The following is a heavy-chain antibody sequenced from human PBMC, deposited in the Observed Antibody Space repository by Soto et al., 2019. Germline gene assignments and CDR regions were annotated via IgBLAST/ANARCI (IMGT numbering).Heavy chain of an antibody. CDR2: ISWNSGSI. CDR3: AKDLETGSYYSHMDV. CDR1: GFTFDDYA. Sequence: GGSLRLSCAASGFTFDDYAMHWVRQAPGKGLEWVSGISWNSGSIGYADSVKGRFTISRDNAKNSLYLQMNSLRAEDTALYYCAKDLETGSYYSHMDVWGKGTTVTVSS. D-gene: IGHD3-10*01. V-gene: IGHV3-9*01. J-gene: IGHJ6*03.